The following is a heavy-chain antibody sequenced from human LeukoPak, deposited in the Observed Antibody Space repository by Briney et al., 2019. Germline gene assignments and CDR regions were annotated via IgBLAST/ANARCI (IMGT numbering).Heavy chain of an antibody. CDR2: INPNSGGT. CDR3: AGGGTIFGVVTGPLDY. CDR1: GYTFSDYY. D-gene: IGHD3-3*01. Sequence: ASVKVSCKTSGYTFSDYYLHSVRQAPGQGLEWMGWINPNSGGTSFAQKFQGRVTMTGDTSSSTAYMHLRRLMSDDTAIYYCAGGGTIFGVVTGPLDYWGQGTLVTVSS. V-gene: IGHV1-2*02. J-gene: IGHJ4*02.